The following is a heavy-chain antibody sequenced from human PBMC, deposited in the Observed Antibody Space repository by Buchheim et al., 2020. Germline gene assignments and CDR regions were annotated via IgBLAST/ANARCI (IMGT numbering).Heavy chain of an antibody. CDR1: GISFSRYS. J-gene: IGHJ4*02. CDR3: ASDLSGGGLDY. V-gene: IGHV3-30*04. CDR2: ISVDATRT. Sequence: QVQLVESGGGVVQPGRSLRLSCAASGISFSRYSMHWVRQAPGKGLEWVAVISVDATRTNYADSVRGRFTISRDNSRNTLYLQMGSLRLDDTAVFYCASDLSGGGLDYWGQGTL. D-gene: IGHD2-15*01.